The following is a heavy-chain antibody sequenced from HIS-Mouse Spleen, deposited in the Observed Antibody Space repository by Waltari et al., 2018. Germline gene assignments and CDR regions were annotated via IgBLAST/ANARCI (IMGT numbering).Heavy chain of an antibody. J-gene: IGHJ2*01. V-gene: IGHV4-39*07. CDR1: GGSISSSSYY. Sequence: QLQLQESGPGLVKPSETLSLTCTVSGGSISSSSYYWGWIRQPPGKGLGWIGRNYYSWSHHPNPSLKSRVTLSVDPSKNQFALKLSSVTAADKAVYYCAREIPYSSSWYDWYFDLWGRGTLVTVSS. CDR3: AREIPYSSSWYDWYFDL. CDR2: NYYSWSH. D-gene: IGHD6-13*01.